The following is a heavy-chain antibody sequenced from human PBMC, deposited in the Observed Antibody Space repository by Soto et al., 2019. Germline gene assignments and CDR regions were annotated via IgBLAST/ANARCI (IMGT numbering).Heavy chain of an antibody. CDR3: ATDFWSGYSLDI. CDR1: GGTFSSYT. J-gene: IGHJ3*02. CDR2: IIPILGIA. Sequence: SVKVSCKASGGTFSSYTISWVRQAPGQGLEWMGRIIPILGIANYAQKFQGRVTITADRSTSTAYMELSSLRSEDTAVYYCATDFWSGYSLDIWGQGTMVTVSS. V-gene: IGHV1-69*02. D-gene: IGHD3-3*01.